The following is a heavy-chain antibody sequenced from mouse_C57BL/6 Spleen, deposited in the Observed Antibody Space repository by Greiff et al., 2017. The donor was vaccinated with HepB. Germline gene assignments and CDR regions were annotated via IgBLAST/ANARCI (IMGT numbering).Heavy chain of an antibody. CDR1: GYAFTNYL. Sequence: VQLQQSGAELVRPGTSVKVSCKASGYAFTNYLIEWVKQRPGQGLEWIGVINPGSGGTNYNEKFKGKATLTADKSSSTAYMQLSSLTSEDSAVYFCARGDYYGPGFAYWGQGTLVTVSA. CDR3: ARGDYYGPGFAY. CDR2: INPGSGGT. J-gene: IGHJ3*01. D-gene: IGHD1-2*01. V-gene: IGHV1-54*01.